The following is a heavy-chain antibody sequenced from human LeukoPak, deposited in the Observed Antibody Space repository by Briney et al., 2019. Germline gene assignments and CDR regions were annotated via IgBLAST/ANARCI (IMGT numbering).Heavy chain of an antibody. CDR3: ARSIGLTGGGVDV. V-gene: IGHV3-11*01. CDR2: ITNSGSTI. Sequence: PEGSLRLTCVATGSTFSDYNMYWLRQDPGKGREGGSYITNSGSTIHYGDSVKGRLTISRDNAKNSLYLQMNSLRAEDTAVYYCARSIGLTGGGVDVWGQGTTVTVSS. CDR1: GSTFSDYN. D-gene: IGHD3-9*01. J-gene: IGHJ6*02.